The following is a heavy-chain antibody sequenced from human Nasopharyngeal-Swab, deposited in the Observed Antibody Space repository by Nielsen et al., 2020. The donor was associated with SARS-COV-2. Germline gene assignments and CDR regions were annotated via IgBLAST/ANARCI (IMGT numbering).Heavy chain of an antibody. Sequence: ASVKVSCKASGYTFTTHAMNWVRQAPGQGLEWMGWINTNTGSPRYAQDFTGRFVFSLDTSVSTAYLQIRSLKPEDTAVYFCARPSPYGDYSFDYWGQGTLVTVSS. CDR1: GYTFTTHA. CDR2: INTNTGSP. CDR3: ARPSPYGDYSFDY. V-gene: IGHV7-4-1*01. J-gene: IGHJ4*02. D-gene: IGHD4-17*01.